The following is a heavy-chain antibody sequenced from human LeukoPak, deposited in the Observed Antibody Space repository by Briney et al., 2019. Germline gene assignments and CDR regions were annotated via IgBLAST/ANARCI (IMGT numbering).Heavy chain of an antibody. J-gene: IGHJ4*02. Sequence: SQTLSLTCTVSGGSISSGDYYWSWIRLPPGKGLEWIGYIYYSGGTYYNPSLKSRVTISVDTSKNQFSLKLSSVTAADTAVYYCARDSGGYCSGGSCYSDYWGQGTLVTVSS. CDR1: GGSISSGDYY. CDR3: ARDSGGYCSGGSCYSDY. V-gene: IGHV4-30-4*08. CDR2: IYYSGGT. D-gene: IGHD2-15*01.